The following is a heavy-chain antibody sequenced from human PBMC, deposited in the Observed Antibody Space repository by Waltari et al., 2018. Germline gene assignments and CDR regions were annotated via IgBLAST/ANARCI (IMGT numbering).Heavy chain of an antibody. J-gene: IGHJ4*02. Sequence: QVQLVESGGGVVQPGGSLRLSCAASGFTFSSYGMHWVRQAPGKGLEWVAFIRYDGSNKYYADSVKGRFTISRDNSKNTLYLQMNSLRAEDTAVYYCAKDVVATIERCLDYWGQGTLVTVSS. CDR2: IRYDGSNK. CDR1: GFTFSSYG. D-gene: IGHD5-12*01. V-gene: IGHV3-30*02. CDR3: AKDVVATIERCLDY.